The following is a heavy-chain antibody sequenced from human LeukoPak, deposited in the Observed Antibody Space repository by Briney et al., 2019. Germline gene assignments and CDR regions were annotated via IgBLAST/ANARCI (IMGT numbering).Heavy chain of an antibody. D-gene: IGHD1-26*01. CDR1: GFVFSGYG. CDR3: AKSDPYSGSYAGGAFDI. J-gene: IGHJ3*02. Sequence: GGSLRLSCAASGFVFSGYGMHWVRQAPGKGLEWVAAIIYDGGGTYYADSVKGRFTISRDTSKNTLYLQMSSLRAEDTAVYYCAKSDPYSGSYAGGAFDIWGQGTMVTVSS. CDR2: IIYDGGGT. V-gene: IGHV3-33*06.